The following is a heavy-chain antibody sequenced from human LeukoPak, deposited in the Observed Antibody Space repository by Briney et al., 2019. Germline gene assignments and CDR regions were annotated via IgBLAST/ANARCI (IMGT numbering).Heavy chain of an antibody. CDR2: ISGSGGKT. CDR1: GFTFSSYA. J-gene: IGHJ4*02. V-gene: IGHV3-23*01. D-gene: IGHD6-13*01. Sequence: PGGSLRLSCAASGFTFSSYAMSWVRQAPGKGLEWVSAISGSGGKTYYADSVKGRFTISRDNSKNTLYLQMNSLRAEDTAVYFCVKDLSSSHYCNYFDSWGQGTLVTVSS. CDR3: VKDLSSSHYCNYFDS.